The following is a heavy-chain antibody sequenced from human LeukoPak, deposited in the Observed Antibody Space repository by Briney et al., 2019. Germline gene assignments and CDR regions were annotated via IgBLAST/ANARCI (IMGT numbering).Heavy chain of an antibody. V-gene: IGHV1-2*02. D-gene: IGHD5-12*01. CDR1: GYTFTGYY. CDR2: INPNSGGT. Sequence: ASVKVSCKASGYTFTGYYMHWVRQGPGQGLEWMGWINPNSGGTNYAQKFQGRVTMTRDTSISTAYMELSRLRSGDTAVYYCARDCSGYSGYVNFDYWGQGTLVTVSS. CDR3: ARDCSGYSGYVNFDY. J-gene: IGHJ4*02.